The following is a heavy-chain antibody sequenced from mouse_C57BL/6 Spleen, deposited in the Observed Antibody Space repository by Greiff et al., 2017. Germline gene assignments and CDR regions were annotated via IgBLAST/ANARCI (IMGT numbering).Heavy chain of an antibody. CDR1: GFTFSDYY. J-gene: IGHJ4*01. CDR2: INYDGSST. CDR3: ARDRVYYAMDY. D-gene: IGHD3-3*01. V-gene: IGHV5-16*01. Sequence: EVHLVESEGGLVQPGSSMKLSCTASGFTFSDYYMAWVRQVPGKGLEWVANINYDGSSTYYLDSLKSHFIISRDNAKNILYLQMSSLKSEDTATYYCARDRVYYAMDYWGQGTSVTVSS.